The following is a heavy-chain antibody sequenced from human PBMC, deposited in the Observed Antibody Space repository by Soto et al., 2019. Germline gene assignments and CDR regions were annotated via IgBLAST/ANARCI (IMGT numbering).Heavy chain of an antibody. CDR2: MNPNSGNT. D-gene: IGHD6-19*01. Sequence: QVQLVQSGAEVKKPGASVKVSCKASGYTFTSYDINWVREATGHGLEWMGWMNPNSGNTGYAQKFQGRVTMTRNTSISTAYMELSSLRSEDTAVYYCARRIAVAGYDDYWGQRTLVTVSS. J-gene: IGHJ4*02. CDR1: GYTFTSYD. CDR3: ARRIAVAGYDDY. V-gene: IGHV1-8*01.